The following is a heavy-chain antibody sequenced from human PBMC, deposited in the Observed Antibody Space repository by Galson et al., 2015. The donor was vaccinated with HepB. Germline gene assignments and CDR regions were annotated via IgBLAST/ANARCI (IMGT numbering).Heavy chain of an antibody. CDR2: IWYDGSNK. D-gene: IGHD3-22*01. J-gene: IGHJ4*02. Sequence: SLRLSCAASGFTFSSYGMHWVRQAPGKGLEWVAVIWYDGSNKYYADSVKGRFTISRDNSKNTLYLQMNSLRAEDTAVYYCARDLFGSGYYGTWGQGTLVAVSS. V-gene: IGHV3-33*08. CDR3: ARDLFGSGYYGT. CDR1: GFTFSSYG.